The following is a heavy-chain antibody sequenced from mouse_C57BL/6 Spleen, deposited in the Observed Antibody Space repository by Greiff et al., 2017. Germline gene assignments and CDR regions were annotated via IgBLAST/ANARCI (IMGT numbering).Heavy chain of an antibody. V-gene: IGHV5-6*01. D-gene: IGHD3-3*01. J-gene: IGHJ1*03. CDR2: ISCGGSYT. CDR1: GFTFSSYG. Sequence: EVQLVESGADLVKPGGSVKLSCAASGFTFSSYGMSWVRQTPDKRLEWVATISCGGSYTYYPDSVKGRFTISRYKAKTALYLQMSSLKSEDTAMYYCARHGLGSDWYFGVWGTGTTVTVAS. CDR3: ARHGLGSDWYFGV.